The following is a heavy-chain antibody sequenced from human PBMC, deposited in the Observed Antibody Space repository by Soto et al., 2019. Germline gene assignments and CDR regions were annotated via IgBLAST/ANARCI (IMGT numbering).Heavy chain of an antibody. CDR3: ARGGPPPLIRIVGAH. CDR1: GLTFITYT. CDR2: ISSDGNKK. J-gene: IGHJ4*02. D-gene: IGHD1-26*01. Sequence: QGQLVESGGGVVQPGRSLRLSCTASGLTFITYTMHWVRQSPGKGLEWVALISSDGNKKYYADSVRGRFTVSRDNSKNTMLLEMNSLRAEDTAVYYCARGGPPPLIRIVGAHWGQGTLVTVSS. V-gene: IGHV3-30-3*01.